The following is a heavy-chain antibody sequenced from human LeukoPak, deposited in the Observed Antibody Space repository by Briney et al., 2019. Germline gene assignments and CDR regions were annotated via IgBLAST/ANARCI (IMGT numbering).Heavy chain of an antibody. J-gene: IGHJ6*03. CDR1: GASISSGSYY. CDR3: ARDWGVGGRPGYMDV. D-gene: IGHD6-6*01. V-gene: IGHV4-61*02. CDR2: IYSSGNT. Sequence: SETLSLTCTVSGASISSGSYYWSWIRQPAGKGLEWIGRIYSSGNTNYNPSLKSRVTISVDTSKNQFSLKLSSVTAADTAVYFCARDWGVGGRPGYMDVWGKGTTVTVSS.